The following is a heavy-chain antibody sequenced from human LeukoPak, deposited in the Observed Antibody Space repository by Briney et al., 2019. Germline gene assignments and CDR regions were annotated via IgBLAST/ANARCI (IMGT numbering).Heavy chain of an antibody. CDR2: IYYSGST. J-gene: IGHJ4*02. CDR1: GGSISSSSYY. CDR3: ARVVREFSWVPDY. Sequence: SETLSLTCTVSGGSISSSSYYWGWIRQPPGKGLEWIGSIYYSGSTYYNPSLKSRVTISVDTSKNQFSLKLSSVTAADTAVYYCARVVREFSWVPDYWGQGTLVTVSS. V-gene: IGHV4-39*07. D-gene: IGHD3-10*01.